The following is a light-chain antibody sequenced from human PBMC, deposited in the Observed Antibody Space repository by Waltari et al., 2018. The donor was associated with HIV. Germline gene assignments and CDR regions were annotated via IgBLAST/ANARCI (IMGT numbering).Light chain of an antibody. CDR1: QTISSTY. V-gene: IGKV3-20*01. Sequence: EIALTQSPGPLSLSTGERATLSCRASQTISSTYLAWYQQKPGQAPRLLIYGASSRATGIPDRFSGSGSGTDFTLTISSLEPEDCAVYYCQQYIGSPRTFGQGTKVELK. J-gene: IGKJ1*01. CDR2: GAS. CDR3: QQYIGSPRT.